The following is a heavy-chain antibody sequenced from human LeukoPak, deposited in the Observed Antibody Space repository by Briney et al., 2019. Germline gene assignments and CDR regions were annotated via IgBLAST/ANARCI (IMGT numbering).Heavy chain of an antibody. CDR1: GGSISSGSYY. Sequence: SETLSLTCTVSGGSISSGSYYWSWIRQPAGKGLEWIGRIYTSGSTNYNPSLKSRVTISVDTSKNQFSLKLSSVTAADTAVYYCARSLIVVVPAATPYYYYMDVWGKGTTVTISS. D-gene: IGHD2-2*01. V-gene: IGHV4-61*02. CDR2: IYTSGST. J-gene: IGHJ6*03. CDR3: ARSLIVVVPAATPYYYYMDV.